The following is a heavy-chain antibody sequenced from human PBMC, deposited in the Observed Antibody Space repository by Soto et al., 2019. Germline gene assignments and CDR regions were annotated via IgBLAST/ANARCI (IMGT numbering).Heavy chain of an antibody. CDR3: AKGAFIVVVVAATNWFDP. CDR1: GFTFSSYA. V-gene: IGHV3-23*01. Sequence: VQLLESGGGLVQPGGFLRLSCAASGFTFSSYAMSWVRQAPGKGLEWVSAISGSGGSTYYADSVKGRFTISRDNSKNTLYLQMNSLRAEDTAVYYCAKGAFIVVVVAATNWFDPWGQGTLVTVSS. J-gene: IGHJ5*02. CDR2: ISGSGGST. D-gene: IGHD2-15*01.